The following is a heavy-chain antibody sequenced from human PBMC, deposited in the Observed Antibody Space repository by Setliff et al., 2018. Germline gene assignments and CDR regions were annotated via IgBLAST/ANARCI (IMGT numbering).Heavy chain of an antibody. CDR1: GDTFSSYA. J-gene: IGHJ4*02. V-gene: IGHV1-69*05. Sequence: SVKVSCKASGDTFSSYAINWVRQAPGQGLEWMGGIIPIFGTANYARKFQGRLTITTVGSTSTAYMELSSLRSEDTATYYCARGDYSNPCDYWGQGTLVTVSS. D-gene: IGHD4-4*01. CDR2: IIPIFGTA. CDR3: ARGDYSNPCDY.